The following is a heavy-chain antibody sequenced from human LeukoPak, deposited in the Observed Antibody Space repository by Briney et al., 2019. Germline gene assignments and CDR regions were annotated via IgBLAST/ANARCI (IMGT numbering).Heavy chain of an antibody. CDR2: VDYTGIT. CDR1: GGSISSSGYY. Sequence: PSETLSLTCTVSGGSISSSGYYWGWIRQPPGKGLEWIGSVDYTGITSHSPSLKSRVTISVDTSKNQFSLKVSSVSAADTGVYYCASLVGAAQFDYWGQGTLVTVSS. D-gene: IGHD1-26*01. J-gene: IGHJ4*02. V-gene: IGHV4-39*01. CDR3: ASLVGAAQFDY.